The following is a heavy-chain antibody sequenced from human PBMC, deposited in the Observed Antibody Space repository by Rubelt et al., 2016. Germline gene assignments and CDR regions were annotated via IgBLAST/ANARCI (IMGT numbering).Heavy chain of an antibody. Sequence: GGSLRLSCAASGLTFSIYAMNWVRQAPGKGLEWVSVVSGSGGITYYADSVKGRCTISRDNSKNTLYLQMNSLRAEDTAVYYCAKDSTACCVGGSCLFDYWGQGTLVTVSS. D-gene: IGHD2-15*01. CDR3: AKDSTACCVGGSCLFDY. V-gene: IGHV3-23*01. CDR1: GLTFSIYA. J-gene: IGHJ4*02. CDR2: VSGSGGIT.